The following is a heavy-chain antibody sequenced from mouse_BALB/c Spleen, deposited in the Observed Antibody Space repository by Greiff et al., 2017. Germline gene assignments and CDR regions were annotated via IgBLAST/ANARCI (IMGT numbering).Heavy chain of an antibody. CDR2: IWGDGST. J-gene: IGHJ3*01. CDR3: ARDHYYGSSSFAY. V-gene: IGHV2-6-7*01. D-gene: IGHD1-1*01. CDR1: GFSLTGYG. Sequence: VQLQESGPGLVAPSQSLSITCTVSGFSLTGYGVNWVRQPPGKGLEWLGMIWGDGSTDYNSALKSRLSISKDNSKSQVFLKMNSLQTDDTARYYCARDHYYGSSSFAYWGQGTLVTVSA.